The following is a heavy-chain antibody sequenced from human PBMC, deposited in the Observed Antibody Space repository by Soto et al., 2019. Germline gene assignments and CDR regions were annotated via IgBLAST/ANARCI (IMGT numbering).Heavy chain of an antibody. J-gene: IGHJ3*01. D-gene: IGHD4-4*01. V-gene: IGHV4-31*03. CDR1: GGSISSGGYY. CDR2: IYYSGST. Sequence: QVQLQESGPGLVKPSQTLSLTCTVSGGSISSGGYYWSWIRQHPGKGLEWIGYIYYSGSTYYNPSLKSRVTISVDTSKNQFSLKLSSVTAADTAVYYCARGDYSNYSDGDFLLWGQGTMVTVSS. CDR3: ARGDYSNYSDGDFLL.